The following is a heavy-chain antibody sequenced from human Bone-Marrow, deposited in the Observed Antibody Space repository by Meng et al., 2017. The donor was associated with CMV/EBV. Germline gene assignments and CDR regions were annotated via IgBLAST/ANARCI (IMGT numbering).Heavy chain of an antibody. CDR1: GFTFSSYS. Sequence: GESLKISCAASGFTFSSYSMNWVRQAPGKGLEWVSSISSSSSYIYYADSVKGRFTISRDNAKNSLYLQMNSLRAEDTAVYYCARARNSRVRGNDFDYWGQGTLVTVSS. D-gene: IGHD3-10*01. V-gene: IGHV3-21*01. CDR2: ISSSSSYI. J-gene: IGHJ4*02. CDR3: ARARNSRVRGNDFDY.